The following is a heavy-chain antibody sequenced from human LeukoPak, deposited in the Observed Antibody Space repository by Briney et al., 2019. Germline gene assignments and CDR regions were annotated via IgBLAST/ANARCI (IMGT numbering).Heavy chain of an antibody. D-gene: IGHD4-17*01. Sequence: PGGSLRLSCAASGFTFSSYDMHWVRQATGKGLEWVSAIGTAGDTYYPGSVKGRFTISRENAKNSLYLQMNSLRAGDTAVYYCARQKPDDYGGYYYYGMDVWGQGTTVTVSS. CDR3: ARQKPDDYGGYYYYGMDV. J-gene: IGHJ6*02. CDR2: IGTAGDT. V-gene: IGHV3-13*01. CDR1: GFTFSSYD.